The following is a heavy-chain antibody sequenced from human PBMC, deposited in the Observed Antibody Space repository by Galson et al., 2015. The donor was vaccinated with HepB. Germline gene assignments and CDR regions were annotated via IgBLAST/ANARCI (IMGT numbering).Heavy chain of an antibody. Sequence: ETLSLTCTVSGGSISSSSYYWGWIRLPPGKGLEWIGSLYYSGSTYYNPSLKSRVTISIDTSKNQFSLKLSSVTAADTAVYYCARQRYYDSTGYFDYWGQGTLVTVSS. CDR2: LYYSGST. J-gene: IGHJ4*02. CDR1: GGSISSSSYY. D-gene: IGHD3-22*01. CDR3: ARQRYYDSTGYFDY. V-gene: IGHV4-39*01.